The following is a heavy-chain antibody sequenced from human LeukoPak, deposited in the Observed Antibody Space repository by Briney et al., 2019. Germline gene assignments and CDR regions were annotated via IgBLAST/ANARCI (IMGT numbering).Heavy chain of an antibody. CDR2: IYYSGST. CDR1: GGSISSDY. CDR3: TRAYSVSSVYDY. V-gene: IGHV4-59*01. D-gene: IGHD6-6*01. Sequence: SETLSLTCTVSGGSISSDYWTWIRQPPGKGLEWIGYIYYSGSTNYNASLKSRVSLSLDTSKNQFSLKLSSVTAADTAVYYCTRAYSVSSVYDYWGQGTLVTVSS. J-gene: IGHJ4*02.